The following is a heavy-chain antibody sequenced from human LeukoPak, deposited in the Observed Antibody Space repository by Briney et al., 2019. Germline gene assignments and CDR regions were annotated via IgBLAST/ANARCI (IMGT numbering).Heavy chain of an antibody. CDR2: ISGSGGST. V-gene: IGHV3-23*01. CDR3: AKARSEIPAAAINY. Sequence: PGGSLRLSCVASGFTFSSFAMSWGRQAPKRGLGWVSTISGSGGSTDYADSVKGRFTISRDNSKNTLYLQMNGLRADDTAVYYCAKARSEIPAAAINYWGQATLVTVSS. D-gene: IGHD2-2*02. J-gene: IGHJ4*02. CDR1: GFTFSSFA.